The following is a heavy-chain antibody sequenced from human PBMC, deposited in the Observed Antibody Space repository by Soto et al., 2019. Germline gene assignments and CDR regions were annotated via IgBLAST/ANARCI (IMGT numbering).Heavy chain of an antibody. J-gene: IGHJ6*02. CDR3: ARADSGYAHGYYYYGMDV. V-gene: IGHV3-48*01. D-gene: IGHD5-12*01. CDR1: GFTCSSYS. CDR2: ISSSSSTI. Sequence: EVQLVESGGGLVQPGGSLRLSCAASGFTCSSYSMNWVRQAPGKGLEWVSYISSSSSTIYYADSVKGRFTISRDNAKNSLYLQMNSLGAEDTAVYYCARADSGYAHGYYYYGMDVWGQGTTVTVSS.